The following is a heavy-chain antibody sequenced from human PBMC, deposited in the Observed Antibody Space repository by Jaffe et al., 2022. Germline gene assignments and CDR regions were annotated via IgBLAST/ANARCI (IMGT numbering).Heavy chain of an antibody. Sequence: EVQLLESGGGLVQPGGSLRLSCAASGFTFSSYAMSWVRQAPGKGLEWVSAISGSGGSTYYADSVKGRFTISRDNSKNTLYLQMNSLRAEDTAVYYCAKGGQIQNYYYYYYMDVWGKGTTVTVSS. J-gene: IGHJ6*03. D-gene: IGHD5-18*01. CDR2: ISGSGGST. CDR1: GFTFSSYA. V-gene: IGHV3-23*01. CDR3: AKGGQIQNYYYYYYMDV.